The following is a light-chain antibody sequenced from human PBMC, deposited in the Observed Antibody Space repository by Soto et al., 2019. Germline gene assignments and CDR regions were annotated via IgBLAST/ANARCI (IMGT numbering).Light chain of an antibody. CDR2: GNS. CDR3: QSYDSSLSALV. V-gene: IGLV1-40*01. Sequence: QSVLTHPPSVSGAPGQRVTISCTGSSSNIGAGYDVHWYQQLPGTAPKLLIYGNSNRPSGVPDRFSGSKSGTSASLAITGLQAEDEADYYCQSYDSSLSALVFGGGTKLTVL. J-gene: IGLJ2*01. CDR1: SSNIGAGYD.